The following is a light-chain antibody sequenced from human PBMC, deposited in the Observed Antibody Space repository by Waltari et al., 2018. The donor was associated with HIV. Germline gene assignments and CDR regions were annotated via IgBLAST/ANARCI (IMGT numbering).Light chain of an antibody. V-gene: IGLV3-1*01. Sequence: SYELTQPPSVSVSPGQTASISCSGDKLGNKFAAWYQQKPDQSPVVVMYQDRSRPSGIPERFSGSNSGNTATLTISGTQAMDEADYYCQAWDSSTVVFGGGTKLTVL. CDR1: KLGNKF. CDR3: QAWDSSTVV. CDR2: QDR. J-gene: IGLJ2*01.